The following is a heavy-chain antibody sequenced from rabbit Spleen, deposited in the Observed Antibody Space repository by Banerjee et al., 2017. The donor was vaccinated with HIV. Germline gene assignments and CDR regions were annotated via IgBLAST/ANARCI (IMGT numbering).Heavy chain of an antibody. V-gene: IGHV1S40*01. Sequence: QSLEESGGDLVKPGASLTLTCTASGFSFSSSYWICWVRQAPGKGLEWIACIYGGSSGSTAYATWAKGRFTISKASSTTVTLQMTSLTVADTATYFCARDSGTSFSTYGMDLWGPGTLVTVS. CDR1: GFSFSSSYW. J-gene: IGHJ6*01. CDR2: IYGGSSGST. D-gene: IGHD8-1*01. CDR3: ARDSGTSFSTYGMDL.